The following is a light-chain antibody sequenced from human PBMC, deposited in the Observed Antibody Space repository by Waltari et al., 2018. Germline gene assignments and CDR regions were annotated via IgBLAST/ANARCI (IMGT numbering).Light chain of an antibody. V-gene: IGKV3-20*01. J-gene: IGKJ1*01. CDR3: QKYGTLPAT. Sequence: EIVLTQSPGTLSLSPGERATLSCRASQSVSRTLAWYQQKPGQAPRPLIYDASSRATGIPDRVSGSVSGTDFSLTISRLEPEDFAVYYCQKYGTLPATFGQGTKVEIK. CDR2: DAS. CDR1: QSVSRT.